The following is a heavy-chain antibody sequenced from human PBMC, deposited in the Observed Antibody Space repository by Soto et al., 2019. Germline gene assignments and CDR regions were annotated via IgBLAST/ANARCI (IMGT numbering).Heavy chain of an antibody. Sequence: GSLRLSCTASGFTFSSYAMSWVRQAPGKGPEWVSAISSSGGSVYYADSVRGRFTISRDNSKNLLSLQMNSLRADDTAVYHCAKDRFEGYGSSPHWGHGTLVTVSS. J-gene: IGHJ4*01. V-gene: IGHV3-23*01. D-gene: IGHD6-13*01. CDR3: AKDRFEGYGSSPH. CDR2: ISSSGGSV. CDR1: GFTFSSYA.